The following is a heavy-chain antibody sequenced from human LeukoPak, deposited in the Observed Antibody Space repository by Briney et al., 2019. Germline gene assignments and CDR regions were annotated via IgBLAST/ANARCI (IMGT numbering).Heavy chain of an antibody. CDR3: AKLSSSGWYPYYYYGMDV. Sequence: PGGSLRLSCAASGFTFNTYGMSWVRHSPGKGLEWVSAISGSGGSTYYADSVKGRFTISRDNSKNTLYLQMNSLRAEDTAVYYCAKLSSSGWYPYYYYGMDVWGQGTTVTVSS. J-gene: IGHJ6*02. CDR1: GFTFNTYG. D-gene: IGHD6-19*01. V-gene: IGHV3-23*01. CDR2: ISGSGGST.